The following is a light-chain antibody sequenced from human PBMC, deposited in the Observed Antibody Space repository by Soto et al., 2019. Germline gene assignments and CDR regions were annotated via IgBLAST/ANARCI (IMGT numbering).Light chain of an antibody. CDR1: QSISSW. J-gene: IGKJ1*01. V-gene: IGKV1-5*03. CDR3: QQYHSYWT. CDR2: KAS. Sequence: DAQLTQSPSTLSASVGDRVTITCQARQSISSWLARYQQKPGKAPELLIYKASSLESGVPSRFSGSGSGTEFTLTISSLQNDDFSNYYWQQYHSYWTFGQGTKVDIK.